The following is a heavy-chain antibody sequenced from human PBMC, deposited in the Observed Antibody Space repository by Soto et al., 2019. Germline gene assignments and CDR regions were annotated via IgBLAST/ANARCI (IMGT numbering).Heavy chain of an antibody. CDR3: ARDHQAVTTWRYDAFDI. CDR1: GFTFGDYA. CDR2: IRSKAYGGTT. V-gene: IGHV3-49*03. Sequence: GGSLRLSCTASGFTFGDYAMSWFRQAPGKGLEWVGFIRSKAYGGTTEYAASVKGRFTISRDDSKSIAYLQMNSLKTEDTAVYYCARDHQAVTTWRYDAFDIWGQGTMVTVSS. J-gene: IGHJ3*02. D-gene: IGHD4-17*01.